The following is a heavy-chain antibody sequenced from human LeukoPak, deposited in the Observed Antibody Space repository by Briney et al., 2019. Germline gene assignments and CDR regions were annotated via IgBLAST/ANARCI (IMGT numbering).Heavy chain of an antibody. D-gene: IGHD3-3*01. CDR2: INPNSGGT. J-gene: IGHJ4*02. CDR3: ASSRNFDFWSGYYTGGGFDY. CDR1: GYTFTGYY. V-gene: IGHV1-2*02. Sequence: ASVKVSCKASGYTFTGYYMHWVRQAPGQGLEWMGWINPNSGGTNYAQKFQGRVTMTRDTSISTAYMELSRLRSDDTAVYYCASSRNFDFWSGYYTGGGFDYWGQGTLVTVSS.